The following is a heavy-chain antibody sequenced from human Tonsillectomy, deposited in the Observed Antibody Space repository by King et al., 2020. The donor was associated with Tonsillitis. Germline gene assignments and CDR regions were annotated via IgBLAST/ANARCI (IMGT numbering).Heavy chain of an antibody. D-gene: IGHD1-26*01. Sequence: VQLVESGGGLVQPGGSLRLSCAASGFTFSNCAMSWVRQAPGKGLEWVSGISGSGVSTYYADAVKGRFTISRDNSKNTLYMQMNSLRAEDTALYYCAKTSEGASPFDCWGQETLVTVSS. J-gene: IGHJ4*02. V-gene: IGHV3-23*04. CDR2: ISGSGVST. CDR3: AKTSEGASPFDC. CDR1: GFTFSNCA.